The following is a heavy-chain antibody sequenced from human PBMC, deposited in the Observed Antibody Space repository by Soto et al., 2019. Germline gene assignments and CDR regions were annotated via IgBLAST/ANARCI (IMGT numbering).Heavy chain of an antibody. CDR2: IRKKANSYTT. J-gene: IGHJ4*02. V-gene: IGHV3-72*01. D-gene: IGHD4-17*01. CDR3: AKISTTSYFDF. CDR1: GFTFSDHY. Sequence: EVQLVESGGGLVQPGGSLRLSCAASGFTFSDHYMDWVRQVPGKGLEWVGRIRKKANSYTTEYAASVKGRFTISRDDSKNSMYLQMNSLTTEDTGVYFCAKISTTSYFDFWGQGTLVTVSS.